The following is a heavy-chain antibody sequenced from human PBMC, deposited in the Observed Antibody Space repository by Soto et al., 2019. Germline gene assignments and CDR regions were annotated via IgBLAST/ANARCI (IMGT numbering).Heavy chain of an antibody. D-gene: IGHD1-26*01. J-gene: IGHJ3*02. CDR3: AIEKVGATSVHVFDI. CDR1: GYSFTSYW. Sequence: GESLKISCKGSGYSFTSYWIGWVRQMPGKGLEWMGIIYPGDSDARYSPSFQGQVTISADKSISTAYLQMNSLRAEDTALYYCAIEKVGATSVHVFDIWGQGTMVTVSS. V-gene: IGHV5-51*01. CDR2: IYPGDSDA.